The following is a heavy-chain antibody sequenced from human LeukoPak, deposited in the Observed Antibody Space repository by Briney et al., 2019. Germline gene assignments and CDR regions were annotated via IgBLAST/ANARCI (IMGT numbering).Heavy chain of an antibody. CDR1: GFTFSTYT. Sequence: GGSLRLSCAASGFTFSTYTMNWVRQAPGKGLEWVSSIYSSGSYIYYADSVQGRFTISRDNAKNSLYLQMNSLRAEDTALYYCARDRTTVSSPLDYWGQGTLVIVSS. CDR2: IYSSGSYI. CDR3: ARDRTTVSSPLDY. V-gene: IGHV3-21*01. D-gene: IGHD4-17*01. J-gene: IGHJ4*02.